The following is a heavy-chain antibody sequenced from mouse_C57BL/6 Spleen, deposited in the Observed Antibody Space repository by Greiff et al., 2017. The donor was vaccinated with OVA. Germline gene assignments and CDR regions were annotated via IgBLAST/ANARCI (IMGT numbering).Heavy chain of an antibody. CDR3: ASPYYSNYAYFDG. CDR2: IDPEDGET. D-gene: IGHD2-5*01. CDR1: GFNIKDYY. V-gene: IGHV14-2*01. J-gene: IGHJ1*03. Sequence: EVKLMESGAELVKPGASVKLSCTASGFNIKDYYMHWVKQRTEQGLEWIGRIDPEDGETKYAPKFQGKATITADTSSNTAYLQLSSLTSEDTAVYYGASPYYSNYAYFDGWGTGTTVTVSS.